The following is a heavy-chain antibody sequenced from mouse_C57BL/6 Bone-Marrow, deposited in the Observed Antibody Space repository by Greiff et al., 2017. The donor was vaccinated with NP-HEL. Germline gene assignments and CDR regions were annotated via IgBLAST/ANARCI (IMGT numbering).Heavy chain of an antibody. V-gene: IGHV1-15*01. CDR3: TRSYDYPWYFDV. CDR2: IDPESGGT. J-gene: IGHJ1*03. Sequence: QVQLQQSGAELVRPGASVTLSCKASGYTFTDYEMHWVKQTPVHGLEWIGAIDPESGGTDYNQKFKGTARLTADKSSSTAYMELRSLTSEDSAVYYCTRSYDYPWYFDVWGTGTTVTVSS. CDR1: GYTFTDYE. D-gene: IGHD2-4*01.